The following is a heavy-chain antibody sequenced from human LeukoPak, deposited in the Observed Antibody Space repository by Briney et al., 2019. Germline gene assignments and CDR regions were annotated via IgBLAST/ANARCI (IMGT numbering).Heavy chain of an antibody. J-gene: IGHJ5*02. Sequence: GGSLRLSCAASGFTFSSYAMHWVRQAPGKGLVWVSRINSDGSSTSYADSVKGRFTISRDNAKNTLYLQMNSLRAEDTAVYYCARVLSACSSTSCYNWFDPWGQGTLVTVSS. D-gene: IGHD2-2*01. CDR3: ARVLSACSSTSCYNWFDP. CDR2: INSDGSST. V-gene: IGHV3-74*01. CDR1: GFTFSSYA.